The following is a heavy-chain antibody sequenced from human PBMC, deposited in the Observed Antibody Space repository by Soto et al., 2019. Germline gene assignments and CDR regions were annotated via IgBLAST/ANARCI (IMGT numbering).Heavy chain of an antibody. D-gene: IGHD1-26*01. Sequence: EVQLVESGGGVVRPGGSLRLSCAASGFPFGDYGMSWVRHAPGKGLEWVSGINWNGGTTGYADYVKGRFTISRDNAKNSLYLQMDSLRAEDTALYYCARDMRGRGFDYWGQGTLVTVSS. CDR2: INWNGGTT. J-gene: IGHJ4*02. CDR3: ARDMRGRGFDY. CDR1: GFPFGDYG. V-gene: IGHV3-20*04.